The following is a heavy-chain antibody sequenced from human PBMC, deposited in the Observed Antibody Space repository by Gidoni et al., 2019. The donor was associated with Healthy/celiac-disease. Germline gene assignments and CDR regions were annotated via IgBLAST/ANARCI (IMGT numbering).Heavy chain of an antibody. D-gene: IGHD2-15*01. CDR2: IDPGYSVT. V-gene: IGHV5-51*01. CDR3: ARQGCSGGSCYSAVGYFDL. Sequence: EVQLVPSGAEVKKRGEPLKISCTGSGYSVNRYTIGWVRRLPGKGLEWMGLIDPGYSVTRYSPSCQGKYAISADKSIITAYLQCSSLKASDTAMYYCARQGCSGGSCYSAVGYFDLWGRGTLVTVSS. CDR1: GYSVNRYT. J-gene: IGHJ2*01.